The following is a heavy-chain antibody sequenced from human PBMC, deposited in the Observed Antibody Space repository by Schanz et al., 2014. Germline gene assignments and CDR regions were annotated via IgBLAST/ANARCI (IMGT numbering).Heavy chain of an antibody. CDR1: EFTFSTDA. CDR2: ISASGGDT. J-gene: IGHJ3*02. V-gene: IGHV3-23*01. CDR3: AKGRFGELSAFDI. Sequence: EVHLLESGGGLVQPGGSLRLSCAASEFTFSTDAMSWVRQAPGKGLEWLSVISASGGDTYYADSVKGRFTISRDNSKNTLYLQMNSLRAEDTAVYYCAKGRFGELSAFDIWGRGTMVTVSS. D-gene: IGHD3-10*01.